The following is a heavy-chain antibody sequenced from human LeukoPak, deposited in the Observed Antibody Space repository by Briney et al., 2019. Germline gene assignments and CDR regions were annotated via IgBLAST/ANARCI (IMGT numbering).Heavy chain of an antibody. Sequence: GGSLRLSCAASGFILSYHYMDWIRQAPGKGLEWVGRTKNKAHSFTTEYAASVKGRFTISRDDSKTSVYLQMNSLETGDTAIYYCAVRFGEKGGWWGQGTLVTVSS. CDR3: AVRFGEKGGW. CDR2: TKNKAHSFTT. V-gene: IGHV3-72*01. CDR1: GFILSYHY. J-gene: IGHJ4*02. D-gene: IGHD3-10*01.